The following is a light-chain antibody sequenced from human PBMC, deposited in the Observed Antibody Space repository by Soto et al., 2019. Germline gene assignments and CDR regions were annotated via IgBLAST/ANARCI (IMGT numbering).Light chain of an antibody. CDR2: GAS. J-gene: IGKJ4*01. Sequence: EIIVTQSPATLAVSPGERATLSCRASQSVNNNLAWYQQKPGQAPRLLIYGASTRATGIPAGFGGSGYGTEFPLTISSLQSADFAIYYCQQYNTWPLLTFGGGTKVEIK. V-gene: IGKV3-15*01. CDR1: QSVNNN. CDR3: QQYNTWPLLT.